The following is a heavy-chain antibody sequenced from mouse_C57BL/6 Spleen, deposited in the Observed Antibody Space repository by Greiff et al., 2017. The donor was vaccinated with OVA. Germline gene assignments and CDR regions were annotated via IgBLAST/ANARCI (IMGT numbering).Heavy chain of an antibody. D-gene: IGHD1-1*01. CDR2: ISYDGSN. Sequence: DVQLQESGPGLVKPSQSLSLTCSVTGYSITSGYYWNWIRQFPGNKLEWMGYISYDGSNNYNPSLKNRISITRDTSKNQFFLKLNSVTTEDTATYYCAREGIYYYGSSSGYYAMDYWGQGTSVTVSS. CDR3: AREGIYYYGSSSGYYAMDY. V-gene: IGHV3-6*01. CDR1: GYSITSGYY. J-gene: IGHJ4*01.